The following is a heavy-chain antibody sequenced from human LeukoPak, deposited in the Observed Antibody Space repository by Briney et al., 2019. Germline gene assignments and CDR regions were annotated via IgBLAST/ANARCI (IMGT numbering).Heavy chain of an antibody. Sequence: SKTLSLTCIISGGSISSTTYYWGWIRQPPGKGLEWIGTIYYSGNTYYNPSLQSRVAISVDTSKNQFSLKLSSVTAADTAVYYCAREYSSSWFPKGYYYYYMDVWGKGTTVTISS. D-gene: IGHD6-13*01. CDR2: IYYSGNT. CDR1: GGSISSTTYY. CDR3: AREYSSSWFPKGYYYYYMDV. V-gene: IGHV4-39*07. J-gene: IGHJ6*03.